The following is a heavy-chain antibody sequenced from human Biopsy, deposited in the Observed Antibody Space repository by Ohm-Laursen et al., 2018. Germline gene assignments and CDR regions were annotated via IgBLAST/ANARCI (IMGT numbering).Heavy chain of an antibody. J-gene: IGHJ4*02. CDR3: ARGSSYGYDFDY. V-gene: IGHV4-59*01. CDR1: GGSIGSFF. CDR2: IYYSGST. D-gene: IGHD5-18*01. Sequence: GTLSLTCTVSGGSIGSFFWSWIRQPPGKGLEWIGYIYYSGSTNYNPSLKSRVTISVDRSKNHFSLELSSVTAADTAVYFCARGSSYGYDFDYWGQGTLVAVSS.